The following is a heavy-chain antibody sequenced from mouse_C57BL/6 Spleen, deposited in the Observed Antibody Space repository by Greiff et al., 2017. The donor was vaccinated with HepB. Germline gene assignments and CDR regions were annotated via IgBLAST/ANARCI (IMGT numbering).Heavy chain of an antibody. CDR3: ANYYYGSALYAMDY. CDR1: GYTFTSYW. V-gene: IGHV1-7*01. J-gene: IGHJ4*01. D-gene: IGHD1-1*01. CDR2: INPSSGYT. Sequence: VQLQQSGAELAKPGASVKLSCKASGYTFTSYWMHWVKQRPGQGLEWIGYINPSSGYTKYNQKFKDKATLTADKSSSTAYMQLSSLTYEDSTVYYCANYYYGSALYAMDYWGQGTSVTVSS.